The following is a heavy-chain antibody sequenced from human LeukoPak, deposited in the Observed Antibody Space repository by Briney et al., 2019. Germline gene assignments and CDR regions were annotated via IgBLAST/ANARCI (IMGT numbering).Heavy chain of an antibody. CDR3: ARDLEYYDFWSGHEHYMDV. J-gene: IGHJ6*03. D-gene: IGHD3-3*01. V-gene: IGHV1-46*01. CDR1: GYTFTSYY. CDR2: INPSGGST. Sequence: ASVKVSCKASGYTFTSYYMHWVRQAPGQGLEWMGIINPSGGSTSYAQKFQGRVTMTRDTSTSTVYMELSSLRSEDTAVYYCARDLEYYDFWSGHEHYMDVWGKGTTVIVSS.